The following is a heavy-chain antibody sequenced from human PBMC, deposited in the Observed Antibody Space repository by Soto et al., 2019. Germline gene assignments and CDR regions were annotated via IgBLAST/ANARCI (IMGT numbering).Heavy chain of an antibody. CDR3: ARASRPGRIDP. J-gene: IGHJ5*02. CDR1: GFTFSSYG. D-gene: IGHD3-10*01. Sequence: QVQLVESGGGVVQPGRSLRLSCAASGFTFSSYGMHWVRQAPGKGLEWVAVIWYDGSNKYYADSVKGRFTISRDNSKNTLYLQMNRLRAEDTAVYYCARASRPGRIDPWGQETLVTVSS. V-gene: IGHV3-33*01. CDR2: IWYDGSNK.